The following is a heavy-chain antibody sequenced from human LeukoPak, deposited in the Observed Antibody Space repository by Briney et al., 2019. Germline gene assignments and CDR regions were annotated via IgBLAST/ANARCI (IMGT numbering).Heavy chain of an antibody. CDR1: GFTFDDHG. V-gene: IGHV3-20*04. CDR3: ARVSLGPRFYGSGSFSADLDF. Sequence: RTGGSLRLSCEASGFTFDDHGMNWVRQAPGKGLQWVAGINWNGDDTGYAASVKGRVTISRDNAKNSLYLQMTSLRAEDTAFYYCARVSLGPRFYGSGSFSADLDFWGQGTLVTVSS. D-gene: IGHD3-10*01. CDR2: INWNGDDT. J-gene: IGHJ4*02.